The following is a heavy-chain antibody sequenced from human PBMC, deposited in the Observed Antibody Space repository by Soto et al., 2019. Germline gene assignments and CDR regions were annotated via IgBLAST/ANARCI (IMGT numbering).Heavy chain of an antibody. V-gene: IGHV3-33*01. J-gene: IGHJ5*02. Sequence: GGSLRLSCAASGFTFSSYGMHWVRQAPGKGLEWVAVIWYDGSNKYYADSVKGRFAISRDNSKNTLYLQMNSLRAEDTAVYYCARDTLAAAGLYNWFDPWGQGTLVTVSS. CDR1: GFTFSSYG. CDR2: IWYDGSNK. D-gene: IGHD6-13*01. CDR3: ARDTLAAAGLYNWFDP.